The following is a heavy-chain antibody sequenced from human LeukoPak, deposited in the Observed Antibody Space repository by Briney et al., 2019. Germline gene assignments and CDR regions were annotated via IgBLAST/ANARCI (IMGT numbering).Heavy chain of an antibody. V-gene: IGHV1-18*01. J-gene: IGHJ4*02. CDR1: GYAFSSYA. CDR2: ISTYNGNT. Sequence: ASVTVSCKASGYAFSSYAISWVRQAPGQGFEWMGWISTYNGNTNYVEKFQGRVTMTTDTSTSTAYMELRGLRSDDTAVYYCARDRQLQWFGEFNVDFDYWGQGTLVTVSS. CDR3: ARDRQLQWFGEFNVDFDY. D-gene: IGHD3-10*01.